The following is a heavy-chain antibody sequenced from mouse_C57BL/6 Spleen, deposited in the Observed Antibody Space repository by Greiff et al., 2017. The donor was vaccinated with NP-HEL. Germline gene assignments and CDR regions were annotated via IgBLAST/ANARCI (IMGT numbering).Heavy chain of an antibody. J-gene: IGHJ4*01. CDR3: ARDSDYPYAMDY. V-gene: IGHV5-4*01. CDR2: ISDGGSYT. CDR1: GFTFSSYA. D-gene: IGHD2-4*01. Sequence: EVQLVESGGGLVKPGGSLKLSCAASGFTFSSYAMSWVRQTPEKRLEWVATISDGGSYTYYPANVKGRFTISRDNAKNNLYLQMSHLKSEDTAMYYCARDSDYPYAMDYWGQGTSVTVSS.